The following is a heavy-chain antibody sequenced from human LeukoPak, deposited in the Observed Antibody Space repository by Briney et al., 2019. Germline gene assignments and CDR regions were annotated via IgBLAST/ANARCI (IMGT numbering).Heavy chain of an antibody. CDR1: GYTFTSYY. J-gene: IGHJ3*02. V-gene: IGHV1-46*01. CDR2: INPSGGST. D-gene: IGHD3-10*01. Sequence: ASVKVSCKASGYTFTSYYMHWVRQAPGQGLEWMGIINPSGGSTSYAQKFQGRVTMTRDTSTSTVYMELSSLRSEDTAVYYCARDSRRFLTMVRGATDAFDIWGQGTMVTVSS. CDR3: ARDSRRFLTMVRGATDAFDI.